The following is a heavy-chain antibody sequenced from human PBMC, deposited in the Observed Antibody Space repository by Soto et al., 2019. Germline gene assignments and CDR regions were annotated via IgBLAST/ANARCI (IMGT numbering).Heavy chain of an antibody. CDR2: INPKSGGT. J-gene: IGHJ4*02. CDR3: ARVIQYSTSWYTLGY. V-gene: IGHV1-2*02. Sequence: ASVKVSCKASGDTFTGYYIHWVRQAPGQGLEWMGWINPKSGGTKYAQKFQGRVTMTRDTSITTAYMELSRLRSDDTAVFYCARVIQYSTSWYTLGYWGQGTLVTVSS. CDR1: GDTFTGYY. D-gene: IGHD6-13*01.